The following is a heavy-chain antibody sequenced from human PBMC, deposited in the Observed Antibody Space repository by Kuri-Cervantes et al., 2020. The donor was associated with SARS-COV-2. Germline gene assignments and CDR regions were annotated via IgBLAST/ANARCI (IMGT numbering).Heavy chain of an antibody. CDR2: INPNSGGT. CDR1: GDTFKNFA. J-gene: IGHJ6*02. V-gene: IGHV1-2*05. Sequence: ASVKVSCKASGDTFKNFAISWVRQAPGEGLEWVGRINPNSGGTNYAQKFQGRVTMTRDTSISTAYMELSRLRSDDTVVYYCARGTVVVVAATPDYGMDVWGQGTTVTVSS. D-gene: IGHD2-15*01. CDR3: ARGTVVVVAATPDYGMDV.